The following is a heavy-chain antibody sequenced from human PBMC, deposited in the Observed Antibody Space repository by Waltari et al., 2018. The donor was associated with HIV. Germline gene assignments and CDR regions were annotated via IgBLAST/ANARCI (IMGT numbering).Heavy chain of an antibody. Sequence: QVQLVQSGSEVGKPGASVKVSCKAFGYAFNTYDIHWVRQVTGQGLEWVGWMTPNSGNTGSAQKFQGRVTMSRDTSKSTVYMEVNSLTSEDTAVYYCARSGTTHFDYWGQGTLVTVSS. J-gene: IGHJ4*02. V-gene: IGHV1-8*01. CDR3: ARSGTTHFDY. CDR2: MTPNSGNT. D-gene: IGHD1-26*01. CDR1: GYAFNTYD.